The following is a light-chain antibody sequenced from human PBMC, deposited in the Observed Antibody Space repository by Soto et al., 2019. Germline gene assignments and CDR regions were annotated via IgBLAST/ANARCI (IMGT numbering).Light chain of an antibody. J-gene: IGKJ4*01. Sequence: DIQMTQSPSSVSASVGDTVTITCRASQAVSTWLAWYQQKPGDAPKLLIYAASSLQTGIPSRFSGSGSGTDFTLTIRSLQPEDFATYYCQQGASFPRTFGGGTKVEIK. CDR3: QQGASFPRT. CDR2: AAS. CDR1: QAVSTW. V-gene: IGKV1-12*01.